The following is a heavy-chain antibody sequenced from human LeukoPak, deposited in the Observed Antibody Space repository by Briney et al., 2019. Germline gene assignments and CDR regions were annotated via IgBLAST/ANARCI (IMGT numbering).Heavy chain of an antibody. CDR1: GFTFSIYT. CDR3: VRDLTIVGVAQVHH. J-gene: IGHJ5*02. Sequence: GGSLRLSCAASGFTFSIYTMNWVRQAPGKGLEWISYISTNSGTIWYADSVRGRFSISRDNAKNSLFLHMNSLRAEDTAVYYCVRDLTIVGVAQVHHWGQGTLVTVSS. V-gene: IGHV3-48*01. D-gene: IGHD1-26*01. CDR2: ISTNSGTI.